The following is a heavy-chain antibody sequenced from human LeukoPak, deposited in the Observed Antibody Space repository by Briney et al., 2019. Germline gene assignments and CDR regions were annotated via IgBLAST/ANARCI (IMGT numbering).Heavy chain of an antibody. CDR2: IYYSGST. V-gene: IGHV4-31*03. CDR3: ARGPSPYDAFDI. CDR1: GGSISSGGYY. Sequence: SETLSLTCTVSGGSISSGGYYWSWIRQHPGKGLERIGYIYYSGSTYYNPSLKSRVTISVDTSKNQFSLKLSSVTAADTAVYYCARGPSPYDAFDIWGQGTMVTVST. J-gene: IGHJ3*02.